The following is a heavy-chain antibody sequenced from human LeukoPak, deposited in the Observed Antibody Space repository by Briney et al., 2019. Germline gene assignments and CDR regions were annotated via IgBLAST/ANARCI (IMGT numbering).Heavy chain of an antibody. CDR3: ARTSTVLKPFDY. D-gene: IGHD4-17*01. Sequence: GGSLRLSCAASGFTVSSNYMSWVRQAPGKGLEWVSVFYSGGTTYYADSVKGRFTISRDSSKNTLYLQMNNLRADDTAMYFCARTSTVLKPFDYWGQGTRVTVSS. CDR1: GFTVSSNY. CDR2: FYSGGTT. V-gene: IGHV3-53*01. J-gene: IGHJ4*02.